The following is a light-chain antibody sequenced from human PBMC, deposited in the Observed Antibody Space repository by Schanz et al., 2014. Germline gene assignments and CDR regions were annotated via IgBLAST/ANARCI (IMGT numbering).Light chain of an antibody. CDR1: SSNIGSET. CDR2: RNN. J-gene: IGLJ2*01. Sequence: QSVLTQPPSASGTPGQRVTISCSGSSSNIGSETVNWYQHLPGTAPKLLIYRNNQRPSGVPDRFSGSKSGTSASLAISGLRSEDEANYYCAAWDDSLSGVVFGGGTKLTVL. V-gene: IGLV1-47*01. CDR3: AAWDDSLSGVV.